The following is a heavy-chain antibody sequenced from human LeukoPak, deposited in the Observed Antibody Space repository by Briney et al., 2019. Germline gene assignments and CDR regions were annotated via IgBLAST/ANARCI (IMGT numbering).Heavy chain of an antibody. CDR3: ARIVAGGAFDI. CDR2: IGGSGAST. Sequence: GGSLRLSCAASGFTFSSYAMSWVRQAPGKGLGWVSGIGGSGASTHYADSVKGRFTISRDNSKNTLYLQMNSLRAEDTAVYYCARIVAGGAFDIWGQGTMVTVSS. J-gene: IGHJ3*02. V-gene: IGHV3-23*01. CDR1: GFTFSSYA. D-gene: IGHD1-26*01.